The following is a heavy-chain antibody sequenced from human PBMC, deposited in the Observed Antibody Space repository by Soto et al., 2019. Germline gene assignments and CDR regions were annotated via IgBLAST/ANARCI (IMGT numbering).Heavy chain of an antibody. J-gene: IGHJ4*02. D-gene: IGHD3-22*01. V-gene: IGHV1-69*10. CDR1: GYTFSSYA. CDR3: ARERSRYDRSGYYRPDY. CDR2: IIPILGTP. Sequence: GASVKVSCKASGYTFSSYAITWVRQAPGQGLEWMGGIIPILGTPNYAQKFQGRVTITADKSTSTAYMELSSLRSEDTAVYYCARERSRYDRSGYYRPDYWGQGTLVTVSS.